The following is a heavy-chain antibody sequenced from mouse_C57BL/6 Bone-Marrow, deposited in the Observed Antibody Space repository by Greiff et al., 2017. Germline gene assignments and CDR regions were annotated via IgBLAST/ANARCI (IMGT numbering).Heavy chain of an antibody. CDR3: ARSGYYSNYDWYFDV. J-gene: IGHJ1*03. Sequence: VQLKESGPELVKPGASVQISCKASGYSFTDYNMNWVKQSNGKSLEWIGVLNPNYGTTSYNQKFKGKATLTVDQSSSTAYMQLNSLTSEDSAVYYCARSGYYSNYDWYFDVWGTGTTVTVSS. D-gene: IGHD2-5*01. V-gene: IGHV1-39*01. CDR1: GYSFTDYN. CDR2: LNPNYGTT.